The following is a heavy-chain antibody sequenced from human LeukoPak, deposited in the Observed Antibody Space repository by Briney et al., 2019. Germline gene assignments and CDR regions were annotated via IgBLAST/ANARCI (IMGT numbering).Heavy chain of an antibody. D-gene: IGHD4-11*01. CDR2: IKSKTDGGTT. Sequence: PGGSLRLSCAASGFTFSNAWMSWVRQAPGKGLEWVGRIKSKTDGGTTDYAAPVKGRFTISRDDSKNTLYLQMNSLKTEDTAVYYCTTPPVGYSNYDHAQYYFDYWGQGTLVTVSS. V-gene: IGHV3-15*01. CDR1: GFTFSNAW. CDR3: TTPPVGYSNYDHAQYYFDY. J-gene: IGHJ4*02.